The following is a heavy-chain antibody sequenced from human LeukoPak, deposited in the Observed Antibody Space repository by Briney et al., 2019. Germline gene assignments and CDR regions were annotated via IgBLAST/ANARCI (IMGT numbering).Heavy chain of an antibody. J-gene: IGHJ3*02. D-gene: IGHD6-19*01. CDR3: AKDDWQWSRSENAFDI. V-gene: IGHV3-7*03. CDR1: GFIFSDYW. Sequence: GGSLRLSCAASGFIFSDYWMSWVRQAPGKGLEWVANIKQDESEKYFLDSVKGRFTFSRDNAENSLYLLMNSLRVEDTAVYYCAKDDWQWSRSENAFDIWGQGTMVTVSS. CDR2: IKQDESEK.